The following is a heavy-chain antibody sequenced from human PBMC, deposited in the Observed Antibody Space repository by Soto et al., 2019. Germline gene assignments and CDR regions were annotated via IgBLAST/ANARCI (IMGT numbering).Heavy chain of an antibody. CDR2: ISTSGSMK. D-gene: IGHD1-26*01. CDR3: ARKYYDSGRGAFDI. CDR1: GFILNDYY. V-gene: IGHV3-11*01. Sequence: QVQLVESGGGLVKPGGTLRLSCAASGFILNDYYMSWIRQAPGKGLEWVSSISTSGSMKYYADSVKGRFTISRDNAKNSMYLQVNSLRAEDTAVYYCARKYYDSGRGAFDIWGQGTMVTVSS. J-gene: IGHJ3*02.